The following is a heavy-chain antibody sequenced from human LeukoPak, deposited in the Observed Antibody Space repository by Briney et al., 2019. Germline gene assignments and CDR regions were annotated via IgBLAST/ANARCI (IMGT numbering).Heavy chain of an antibody. CDR3: ASTSVATIEYYYYGMEV. CDR2: IYPGDSDT. V-gene: IGHV5-51*01. Sequence: GESLKISCKGSGYSFTSYWIGWVRQMPGKGLEWMGIIYPGDSDTRYSPSFQGQVTISADKSISTAYLQWSSLKASDTAMYYCASTSVATIEYYYYGMEVWGQGTTVTVSS. J-gene: IGHJ6*02. D-gene: IGHD5-12*01. CDR1: GYSFTSYW.